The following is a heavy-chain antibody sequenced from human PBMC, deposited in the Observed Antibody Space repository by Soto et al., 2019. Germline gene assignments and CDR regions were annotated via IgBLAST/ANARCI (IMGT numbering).Heavy chain of an antibody. CDR1: GYTFTSYY. CDR2: INPSGGST. J-gene: IGHJ6*02. V-gene: IGHV1-46*03. Sequence: QVQLVQSGAEVKKPGASVKVSCKVSGYTFTSYYMHWVRQAPGQGLEWMGIINPSGGSTSYAQKFRGRVTMTRDTSTSSVYMELSSLRSEDTAVYYGAREAILRRYYGMDVWGQGTTLTVCS. D-gene: IGHD2-15*01. CDR3: AREAILRRYYGMDV.